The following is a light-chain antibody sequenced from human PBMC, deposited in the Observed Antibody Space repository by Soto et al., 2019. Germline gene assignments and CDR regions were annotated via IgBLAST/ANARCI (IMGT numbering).Light chain of an antibody. J-gene: IGLJ2*01. CDR2: DVT. Sequence: QSALTQPASVSGSPGQSITISCTGTSSDVGGYNYVSWYQHHPGKAPKLMIYDVTNRPSGVSNRFSGSKSGNTASLTISGLQAGKEADYYGPSYPTGSPYVVFGGGTKVTVL. CDR1: SSDVGGYNY. V-gene: IGLV2-14*03. CDR3: PSYPTGSPYVV.